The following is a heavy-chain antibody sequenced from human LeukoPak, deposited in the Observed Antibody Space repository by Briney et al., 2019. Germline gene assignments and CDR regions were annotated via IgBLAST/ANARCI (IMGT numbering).Heavy chain of an antibody. CDR1: GFTVNTNH. Sequence: GGSLRLSCAASGFTVNTNHMSWVRQAPGKGLEWVSVIYRGDYTSYADSVKGRFTISRDNSKNTLYLQMNSLRAEDTAVYYCARASPSTTGSDSWGQGTLVTVSS. D-gene: IGHD1-7*01. J-gene: IGHJ4*02. V-gene: IGHV3-66*01. CDR3: ARASPSTTGSDS. CDR2: IYRGDYT.